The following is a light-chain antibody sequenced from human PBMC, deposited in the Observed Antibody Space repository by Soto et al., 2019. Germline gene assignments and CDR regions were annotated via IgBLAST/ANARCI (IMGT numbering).Light chain of an antibody. CDR1: QSVTSDY. J-gene: IGKJ1*01. CDR2: GAS. CDR3: QQYHNLWS. Sequence: EIVLTQSPGTLSLSPGDRPTLSDRASQSVTSDYLAWSGQKPGQAPRVLIYGASISATGIPDRFSGSGSGTEFTITISSLQSEDFATYYCQQYHNLWSFCRGTQVDIK. V-gene: IGKV3-20*01.